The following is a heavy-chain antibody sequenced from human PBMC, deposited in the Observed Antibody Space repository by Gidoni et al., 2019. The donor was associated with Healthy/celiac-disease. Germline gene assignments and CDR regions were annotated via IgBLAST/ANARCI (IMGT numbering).Heavy chain of an antibody. Sequence: EVQLLESGGGLVQPGGSLRLSCAAAGFTLSSYAMSWVRQAPGKGLEWVSAISGSGGSTSYADSVKGRFTISRDNSKNTLYLPLPSLRAEDTAVYYCAKASGYSGYDPNDYWGQGTLVTVSS. J-gene: IGHJ4*02. V-gene: IGHV3-23*01. CDR2: ISGSGGST. D-gene: IGHD5-12*01. CDR1: GFTLSSYA. CDR3: AKASGYSGYDPNDY.